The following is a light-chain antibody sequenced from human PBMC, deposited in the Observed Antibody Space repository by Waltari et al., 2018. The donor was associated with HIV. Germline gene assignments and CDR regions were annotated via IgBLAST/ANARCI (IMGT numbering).Light chain of an antibody. J-gene: IGKJ1*01. CDR3: QQLNTYPRT. CDR2: LAS. V-gene: IGKV1-9*01. CDR1: QGISTY. Sequence: DIQLTQSPSFLSASVGDRVTITCRASQGISTYLAWYQQKPGKDPKLLIFLASTLQRGVPSRFSGSGSETEFTLTINSLQPEDFATYYCQQLNTYPRTFGQGTKVEIK.